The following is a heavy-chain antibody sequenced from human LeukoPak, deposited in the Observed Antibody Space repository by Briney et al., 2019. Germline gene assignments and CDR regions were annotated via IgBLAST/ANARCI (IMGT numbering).Heavy chain of an antibody. CDR2: IYYNGNT. J-gene: IGHJ6*02. Sequence: SETLSLTCSVSDGSINSYYWNWIRRPPGKGLEWIGYIYYNGNTNYSPSLKSRVTMSVDTSKNLFSLKVSSVTAADTAVYYCARGRSNYYGMDVWGQGTTVTVSS. CDR1: DGSINSYY. D-gene: IGHD1-26*01. V-gene: IGHV4-59*01. CDR3: ARGRSNYYGMDV.